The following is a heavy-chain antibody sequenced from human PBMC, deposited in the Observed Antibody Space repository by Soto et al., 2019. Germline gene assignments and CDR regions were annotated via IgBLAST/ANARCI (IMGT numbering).Heavy chain of an antibody. CDR2: IYYSGST. J-gene: IGHJ4*02. D-gene: IGHD3-10*01. Sequence: PSETLSLTCTVSGGSISSGDYYWSWIRQPPGKGLEWIGYIYYSGSTYYNPSLKSRVIISVDTSKNQFSLKLSSVTAADTAVYYCARVWTSLGELDSWGQGTLVTVSS. V-gene: IGHV4-30-4*01. CDR1: GGSISSGDYY. CDR3: ARVWTSLGELDS.